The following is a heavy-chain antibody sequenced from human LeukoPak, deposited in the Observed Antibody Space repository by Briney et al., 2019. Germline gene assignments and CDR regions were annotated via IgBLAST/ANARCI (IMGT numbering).Heavy chain of an antibody. CDR2: INPNSGGT. J-gene: IGHJ4*02. CDR3: ARLSVRDCSSTSCYGFGY. Sequence: ASVKLSCKASGYTFTGYYMHWVRQAPGQGLEWMGWINPNSGGTNYAQKFQGRVTMTRDTSISTAYMELSRLRSDDTAVYYCARLSVRDCSSTSCYGFGYWGQGTLVTVSS. CDR1: GYTFTGYY. D-gene: IGHD2-2*01. V-gene: IGHV1-2*02.